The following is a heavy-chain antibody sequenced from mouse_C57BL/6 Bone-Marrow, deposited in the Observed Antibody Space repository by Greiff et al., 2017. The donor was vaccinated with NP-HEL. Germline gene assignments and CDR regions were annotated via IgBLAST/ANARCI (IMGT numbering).Heavy chain of an antibody. V-gene: IGHV1-61*01. D-gene: IGHD1-1*01. CDR3: AREEDYYGSSCGFAY. Sequence: VQLQQPGAELVRPGSSVKLSCKASGYTFTSYWMEWVKQRPGQGLEWIGNIFPSDSETHYNQKFKDKATLTVDKSSSTAYMQLSSLTSEDSAVYYGAREEDYYGSSCGFAYWGQGTLVTVSA. CDR1: GYTFTSYW. CDR2: IFPSDSET. J-gene: IGHJ3*01.